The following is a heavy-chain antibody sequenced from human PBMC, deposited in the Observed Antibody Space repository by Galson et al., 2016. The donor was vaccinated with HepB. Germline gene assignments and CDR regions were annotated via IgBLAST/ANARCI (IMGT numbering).Heavy chain of an antibody. CDR2: ISWNSGSI. Sequence: SLRLSCAASGFTFDDYAMHWVRQAPGKGLEWVSGISWNSGSIGYADSVKGRFTISRDNAKNSLYLQMHSLRAEDTALYYCTKDVSGATGSTSWFDSWGQGILVTVSS. D-gene: IGHD1-1*01. J-gene: IGHJ5*01. V-gene: IGHV3-9*01. CDR1: GFTFDDYA. CDR3: TKDVSGATGSTSWFDS.